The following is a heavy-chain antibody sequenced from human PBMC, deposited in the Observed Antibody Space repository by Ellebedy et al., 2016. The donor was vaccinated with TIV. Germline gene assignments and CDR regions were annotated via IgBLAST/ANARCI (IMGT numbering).Heavy chain of an antibody. D-gene: IGHD2-2*02. CDR2: IKSKTDGGTT. CDR3: TTVGRYCSSTSCYTGFSDY. CDR1: GFTFSNAW. V-gene: IGHV3-15*01. J-gene: IGHJ4*02. Sequence: GGSLRLSXAASGFTFSNAWMSWVRQAPGKGLEWVGRIKSKTDGGTTDYAAPVKGRFTISRDDSKNTLYLQMNSLKTEDTAVYYCTTVGRYCSSTSCYTGFSDYWGQGTLVTVSS.